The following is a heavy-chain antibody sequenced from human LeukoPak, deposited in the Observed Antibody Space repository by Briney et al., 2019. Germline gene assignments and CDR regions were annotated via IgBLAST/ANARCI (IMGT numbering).Heavy chain of an antibody. V-gene: IGHV3-21*01. Sequence: PGGSLRLSCAASGFTFSSYSMNWVRQAPGKGLEWVSSISSSSSYIYYADSVKGRFTTSRDNAKNSLYLQMNSLRAEDTAVYYCARDRAPSSSWYGNWFDPWGQGTLVTVSS. CDR2: ISSSSSYI. J-gene: IGHJ5*02. CDR1: GFTFSSYS. D-gene: IGHD6-13*01. CDR3: ARDRAPSSSWYGNWFDP.